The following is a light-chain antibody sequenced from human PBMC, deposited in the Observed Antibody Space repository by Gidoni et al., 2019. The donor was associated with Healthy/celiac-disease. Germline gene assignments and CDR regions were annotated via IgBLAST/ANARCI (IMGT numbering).Light chain of an antibody. J-gene: IGKJ2*01. Sequence: EIVLTQSPATLSLAPGERATLSCRASQSVSSYLAWYQQKPGQAPRLLIYDASNRAPGIPARFSGSGSGTAFTLTISSLEPEDFAVYYCQQRSNWPYTFGQGTKLEIK. CDR1: QSVSSY. V-gene: IGKV3-11*01. CDR3: QQRSNWPYT. CDR2: DAS.